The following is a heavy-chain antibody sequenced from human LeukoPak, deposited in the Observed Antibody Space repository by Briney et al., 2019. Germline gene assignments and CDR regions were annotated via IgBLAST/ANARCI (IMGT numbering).Heavy chain of an antibody. CDR3: VSQEVVPH. Sequence: GGSLRLSCAASGFIFINYWMSWVRQAPGKGLEWVANVKEDGTTKQYVDSVKGRFTISRDNAKHSLYLQMDSLRAEDTAVYYCVSQEVVPHWGQGTLVSVSS. J-gene: IGHJ4*02. D-gene: IGHD2-15*01. CDR1: GFIFINYW. CDR2: VKEDGTTK. V-gene: IGHV3-7*01.